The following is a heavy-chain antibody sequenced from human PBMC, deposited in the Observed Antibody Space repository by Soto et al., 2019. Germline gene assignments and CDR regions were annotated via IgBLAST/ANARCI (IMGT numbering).Heavy chain of an antibody. CDR1: GFTFRSCG. Sequence: QIQVVESGGGVVQPGRSLRLSCAMSGFTFRSCGMHWVRQAPGKGREWVCVIWYDGNTKYYAYSVRGRFTVSSDTFTTIMYLQLKRLSAEDTAVSYCVRDLGRPKGSLKNDAFHLWGQRTMVAVSS. CDR2: IWYDGNTK. V-gene: IGHV3-33*01. D-gene: IGHD2-15*01. J-gene: IGHJ3*01. CDR3: VRDLGRPKGSLKNDAFHL.